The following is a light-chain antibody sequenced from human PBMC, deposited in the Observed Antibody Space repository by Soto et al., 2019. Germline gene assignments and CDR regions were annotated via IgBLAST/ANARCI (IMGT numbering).Light chain of an antibody. CDR1: QSVSSSY. V-gene: IGKV3-20*01. CDR2: GAS. Sequence: EIVLTKSPGTQSLSPGERATLSCRASQSVSSSYLAWYQQKPGQAPRLLIYGASSRATGIPDRFSGSGSGTDFTLTISRLEPEDFAVYYCQQYGSSPRFTFGPGTKVDIK. J-gene: IGKJ3*01. CDR3: QQYGSSPRFT.